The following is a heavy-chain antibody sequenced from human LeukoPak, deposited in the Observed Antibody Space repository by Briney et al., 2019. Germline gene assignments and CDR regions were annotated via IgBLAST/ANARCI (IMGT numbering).Heavy chain of an antibody. D-gene: IGHD3-3*01. J-gene: IGHJ4*02. CDR2: IYYSGST. Sequence: PSETLSLTCTVSGGSISSSSYYWGWLRQPPGKGLEWIGSIYYSGSTYYNPSLKSRVTISVDTSKNQFSLKLSSVTAADTAVYYCARTTYYDFWSGYFDYWGQGTLVTVSS. CDR3: ARTTYYDFWSGYFDY. V-gene: IGHV4-39*01. CDR1: GGSISSSSYY.